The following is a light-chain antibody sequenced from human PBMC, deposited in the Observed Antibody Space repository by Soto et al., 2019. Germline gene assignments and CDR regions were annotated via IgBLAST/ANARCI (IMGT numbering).Light chain of an antibody. J-gene: IGKJ1*01. CDR3: QQGYSTPLT. CDR2: AAS. CDR1: QGISSY. V-gene: IGKV1-8*01. Sequence: AIRMTQSPSSLSASTGDRVTITCRASQGISSYLAWYQQKPGKAPKLLIYAASRLQGAVPSTLSGSGYGTELTLTISSMQREDVETYLCQQGYSTPLTFGQGTKVDIK.